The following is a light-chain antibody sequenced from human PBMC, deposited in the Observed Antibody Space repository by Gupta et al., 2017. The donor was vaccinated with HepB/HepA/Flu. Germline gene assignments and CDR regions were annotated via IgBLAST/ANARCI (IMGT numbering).Light chain of an antibody. CDR3: QQGYNRPRT. J-gene: IGKJ1*01. V-gene: IGKV3-15*01. CDR2: ATN. CDR1: QSVYHS. Sequence: EIVMTQSTATLSVSPGERATLPCRACQSVYHSLAWYRHKPGQAPRLLIYATNTRATGIPARFSGSGSGTDFTLTISSLQSEDFAVYFCQQGYNRPRTFGQGTKVEIK.